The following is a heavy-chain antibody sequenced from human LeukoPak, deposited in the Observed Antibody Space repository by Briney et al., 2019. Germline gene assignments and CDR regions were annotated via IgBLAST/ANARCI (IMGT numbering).Heavy chain of an antibody. CDR2: VYSSGST. CDR1: GGSLSGANYC. V-gene: IGHV4-61*02. Sequence: PSQTLSLTCTVSGGSLSGANYCWTWLRQPAGTGLEWIGRVYSSGSTNYNPSLKSPVTISVDRSKNQFSLRLSSVTAADTAVYYCAREITVIRGVGIDYYYYYYMDVWGKGTTVTISS. CDR3: AREITVIRGVGIDYYYYYYMDV. D-gene: IGHD3-10*01. J-gene: IGHJ6*03.